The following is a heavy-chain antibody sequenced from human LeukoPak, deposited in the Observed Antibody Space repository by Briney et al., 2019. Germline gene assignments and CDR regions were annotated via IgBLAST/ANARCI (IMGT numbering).Heavy chain of an antibody. CDR2: IKGDGIST. J-gene: IGHJ4*02. Sequence: GGSLRLSCAVSGFDFSSNWMHWARHAPGQGLVWVSRIKGDGISTNYADSVKGRFTISRDIAKNALYLQMNSLRAEDTGVYYCAKDHYWSIDYWGRGTLVTVSS. D-gene: IGHD3-3*01. CDR3: AKDHYWSIDY. CDR1: GFDFSSNW. V-gene: IGHV3-74*01.